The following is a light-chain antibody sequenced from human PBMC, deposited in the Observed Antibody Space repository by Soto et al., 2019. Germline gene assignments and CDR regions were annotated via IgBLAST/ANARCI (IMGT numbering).Light chain of an antibody. CDR3: QHYNSYSEA. CDR1: QGISTY. CDR2: KAS. Sequence: DIQMTQSPSSLSASVGDRLTITCRASQGISTYLNWYQQKPGKAPKLLIYKASTLKSGVPSRFSGSGSGTEFTLTISSLQPDDFATYYCQHYNSYSEAFGQGTKVDIK. V-gene: IGKV1-5*03. J-gene: IGKJ1*01.